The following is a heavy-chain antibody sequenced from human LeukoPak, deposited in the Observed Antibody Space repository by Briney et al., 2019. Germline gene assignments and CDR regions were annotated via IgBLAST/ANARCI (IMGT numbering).Heavy chain of an antibody. CDR3: ARELRTFDS. CDR1: GFTFSSYW. CDR2: IKHNGDEL. Sequence: PGGSLRLSCAASGFTFSSYWMTWVRQAPGKGLEWVANIKHNGDELNYVDSVEDRFTISRDNAKNSLYLHMTGLRAEDTAVYYCARELRTFDSWGQGILVTVSS. J-gene: IGHJ4*02. V-gene: IGHV3-7*01. D-gene: IGHD3-16*01.